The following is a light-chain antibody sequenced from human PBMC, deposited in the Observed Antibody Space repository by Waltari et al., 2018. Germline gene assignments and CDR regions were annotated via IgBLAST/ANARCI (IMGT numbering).Light chain of an antibody. V-gene: IGKV3-15*01. CDR1: QSVSNN. Sequence: IVLTQSPATLAVSPGERATLYCRASQSVSNNLAWYQQRPGQAPSLLIYGASTRAAGVPGRFSGSGSGTEVTLTISSLQSEDFAIYHCQQYNNRLWTFGQGTKVEIK. CDR2: GAS. CDR3: QQYNNRLWT. J-gene: IGKJ1*01.